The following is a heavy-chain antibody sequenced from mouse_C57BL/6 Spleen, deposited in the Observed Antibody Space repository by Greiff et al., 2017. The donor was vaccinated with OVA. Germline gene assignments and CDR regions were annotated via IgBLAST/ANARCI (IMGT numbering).Heavy chain of an antibody. V-gene: IGHV3-6*01. CDR2: ISYDGSN. CDR1: GYSITSGYY. Sequence: DVQLQESGPGLVKPSQSLSLTCSVTGYSITSGYYWNWIRQFPGNKLEWMGYISYDGSNNYNPSLKNRISITRDTSKNQFFLKLNSVTTEDTATYYCARNYDYEGYFDVWGTGTTVTVSS. CDR3: ARNYDYEGYFDV. J-gene: IGHJ1*03. D-gene: IGHD2-4*01.